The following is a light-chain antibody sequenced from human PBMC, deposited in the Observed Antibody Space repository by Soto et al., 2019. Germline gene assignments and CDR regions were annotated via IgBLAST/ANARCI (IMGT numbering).Light chain of an antibody. CDR3: QQSYRTPST. CDR2: AAS. J-gene: IGKJ1*01. CDR1: QSISSY. Sequence: DIQMTQSPSSLSASVGDRVTITCRASQSISSYLNWYQQKPGKAPKLLIYAASSLQSGVPSRFSGSGSGTDFTLTIISLQPEDFATYYCQQSYRTPSTFGQGTNVDIK. V-gene: IGKV1-39*01.